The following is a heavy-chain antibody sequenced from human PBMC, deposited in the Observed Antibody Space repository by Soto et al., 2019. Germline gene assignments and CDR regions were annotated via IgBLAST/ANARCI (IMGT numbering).Heavy chain of an antibody. D-gene: IGHD6-19*01. Sequence: PGGSLRLSCAASGFTFSDSFMSWICQAPGKGLEWVSYISSSGSTIYYADSVKGRFTISRDNAKNSLYLQMNSLRAEDTAVYYCARDGAVGAFDIWGQGTMVTVSS. CDR1: GFTFSDSF. J-gene: IGHJ3*02. V-gene: IGHV3-11*01. CDR2: ISSSGSTI. CDR3: ARDGAVGAFDI.